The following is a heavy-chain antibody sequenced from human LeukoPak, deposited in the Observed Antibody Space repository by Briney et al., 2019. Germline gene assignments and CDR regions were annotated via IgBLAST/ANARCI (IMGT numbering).Heavy chain of an antibody. CDR3: ARVPSKHDAFDI. D-gene: IGHD3-3*02. V-gene: IGHV3-21*01. CDR1: GFSFRSYW. Sequence: GGSLRLSCAGSGFSFRSYWMSWVRQAPGKGLEWVSSISSNMIYIYYADSVKGRFTISRDNAKNSLYLQMNPLRAEDTAVYYCARVPSKHDAFDIWGQGTMVSVSS. J-gene: IGHJ3*02. CDR2: ISSNMIYI.